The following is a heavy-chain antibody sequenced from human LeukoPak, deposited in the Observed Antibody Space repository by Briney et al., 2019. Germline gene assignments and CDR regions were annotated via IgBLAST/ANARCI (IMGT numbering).Heavy chain of an antibody. CDR2: ISAYNGNT. CDR3: ARGRNKQLARWGDAFDI. CDR1: GYTFTSYG. J-gene: IGHJ3*02. Sequence: ASVNVSCKASGYTFTSYGISWVRQAPGQGLEWMGWISAYNGNTNYAQKLQGRVTMTRNTSISTAYMELSSLRSEDTAVYYCARGRNKQLARWGDAFDIWGQGTMVTVSS. D-gene: IGHD6-13*01. V-gene: IGHV1-18*01.